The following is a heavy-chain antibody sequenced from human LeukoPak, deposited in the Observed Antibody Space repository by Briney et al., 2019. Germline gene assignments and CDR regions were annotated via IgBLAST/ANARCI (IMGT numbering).Heavy chain of an antibody. V-gene: IGHV3-48*03. CDR2: ISADGATI. CDR1: GFIYSNYD. Sequence: GGSLRLSCAASGFIYSNYDMNWVRQAPGKGLEWVSYISADGATIYYADSVKGRFTISRDNLKSSLFLQMSSLRAEDTAVYYCAGSRYPEPQDLNYWGQGTLVIVS. CDR3: AGSRYPEPQDLNY. J-gene: IGHJ4*02. D-gene: IGHD3-10*01.